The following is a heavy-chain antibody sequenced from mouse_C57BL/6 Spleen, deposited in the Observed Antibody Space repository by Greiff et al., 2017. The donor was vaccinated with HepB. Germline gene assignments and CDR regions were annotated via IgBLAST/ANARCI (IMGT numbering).Heavy chain of an antibody. CDR3: TRDGGWLLSFDY. J-gene: IGHJ2*01. CDR1: GFTFSSYA. CDR2: ISSGGDYI. Sequence: EVHLVESGEGLVKPGGSLKLSCAASGFTFSSYAMSWVRQTPEKRLEWVAYISSGGDYIYYADTVKGRFTISRDNARNTLYLQMSSLKSEDTAMYYCTRDGGWLLSFDYWGQGTTLTVSS. V-gene: IGHV5-9-1*02. D-gene: IGHD2-3*01.